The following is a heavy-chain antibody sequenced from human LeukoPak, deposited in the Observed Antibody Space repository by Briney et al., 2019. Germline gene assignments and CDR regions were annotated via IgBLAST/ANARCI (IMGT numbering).Heavy chain of an antibody. CDR2: ISYDGSNK. D-gene: IGHD6-19*01. V-gene: IGHV3-30*04. CDR3: ARDRASSGWYSVDY. Sequence: PGGSLRLSCAASGFTLSSYAMHWVRQAPGKGLVWGAVISYDGSNKYYADSVKGRSTISRDNSKNTLYLQMNSLRAEDTAVYYCARDRASSGWYSVDYWGEGTLVTVSS. CDR1: GFTLSSYA. J-gene: IGHJ4*02.